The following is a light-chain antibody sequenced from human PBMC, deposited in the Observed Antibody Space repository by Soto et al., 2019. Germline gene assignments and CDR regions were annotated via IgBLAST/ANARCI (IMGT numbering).Light chain of an antibody. V-gene: IGLV2-14*01. CDR3: TSYTSSRAYV. CDR2: EVT. CDR1: SSDIGSHDY. Sequence: QSAPTQPASVSGSPGQSITISCTGTSSDIGSHDYVSWYQHHPGKAPKLIIYEVTNRPSGVSDRFSGSKSGSTASLTISGLQAEDEADYHCTSYTSSRAYVFGIGTKLTVL. J-gene: IGLJ1*01.